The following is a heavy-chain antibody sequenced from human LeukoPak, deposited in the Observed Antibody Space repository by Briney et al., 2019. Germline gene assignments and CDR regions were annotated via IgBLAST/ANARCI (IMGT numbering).Heavy chain of an antibody. Sequence: PSQTLSLTCTVSGVSISSISYDSGWIRQPPGKGLEWVGSIYYSGRTYYNPSLKSRVTISVDTSKNQFSLKLSSVTAADTAVYYCARHEVITMIVVVLDASDIWGQGTMVTVSS. D-gene: IGHD3-22*01. CDR3: ARHEVITMIVVVLDASDI. CDR2: IYYSGRT. J-gene: IGHJ3*02. V-gene: IGHV4-39*01. CDR1: GVSISSISYD.